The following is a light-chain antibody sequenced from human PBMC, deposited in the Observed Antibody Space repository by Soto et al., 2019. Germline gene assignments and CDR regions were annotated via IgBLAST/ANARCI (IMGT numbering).Light chain of an antibody. Sequence: DIQMTQSPSSLSASVGDRVTITCQASQDISNYLNWYQQKPGKAPKLLIYDASNLETGVPSRFSGSGSGTDFTPTISSLQPYDIATHYCQQYDNLPLTFGGGTK. V-gene: IGKV1-33*01. J-gene: IGKJ4*02. CDR1: QDISNY. CDR3: QQYDNLPLT. CDR2: DAS.